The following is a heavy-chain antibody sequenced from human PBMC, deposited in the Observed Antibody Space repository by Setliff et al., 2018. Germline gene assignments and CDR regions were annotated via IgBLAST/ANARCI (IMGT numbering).Heavy chain of an antibody. Sequence: PSETLSLTCTVSGGSISSYYWSWIRQPPGKRLEWIGYIXYSGSTXXNPSLESRVTISVDTSKNQFSLRLNSATAADTAVYYCARLRGAFDYWGQGTLVTVSS. CDR2: IXYSGST. D-gene: IGHD3-16*01. CDR3: ARLRGAFDY. CDR1: GGSISSYY. J-gene: IGHJ4*02. V-gene: IGHV4-59*01.